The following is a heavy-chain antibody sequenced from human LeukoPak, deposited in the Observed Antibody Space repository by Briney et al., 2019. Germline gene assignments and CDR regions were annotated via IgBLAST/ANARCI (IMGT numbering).Heavy chain of an antibody. J-gene: IGHJ3*02. V-gene: IGHV1-18*01. Sequence: ASVKVSCKASGYTFTTYGISWVRQAPGQGLEWMGWISAYNGNTNYAQKLQGRVTMTTDTSTSTAYMELRSLRSDDTAVYYCARDALLWFGELSDAFDIWGQGTMVTVSS. CDR3: ARDALLWFGELSDAFDI. D-gene: IGHD3-10*01. CDR2: ISAYNGNT. CDR1: GYTFTTYG.